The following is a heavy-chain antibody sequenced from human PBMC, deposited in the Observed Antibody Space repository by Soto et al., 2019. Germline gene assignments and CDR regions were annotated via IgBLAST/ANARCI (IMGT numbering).Heavy chain of an antibody. CDR3: ARDLGYCSGGSCYELDV. CDR2: INPSGGST. CDR1: GYTFTSYY. J-gene: IGHJ6*02. D-gene: IGHD2-15*01. Sequence: GASVKVSCKASGYTFTSYYMHWVRQAPGQGLEWMGIINPSGGSTSYAQKFQGRVTMTRDTSTSTVYMELSSLRSEDTAVYYCARDLGYCSGGSCYELDVWGQGTTVTVSS. V-gene: IGHV1-46*01.